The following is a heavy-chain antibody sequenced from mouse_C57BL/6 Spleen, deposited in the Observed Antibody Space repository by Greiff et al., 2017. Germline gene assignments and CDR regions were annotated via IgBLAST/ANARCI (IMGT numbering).Heavy chain of an antibody. D-gene: IGHD2-4*01. V-gene: IGHV1-7*01. CDR2: INPSSGYT. CDR3: ANHDYGNY. J-gene: IGHJ2*01. CDR1: GYTFTSYW. Sequence: VQLQQSGAELAKPGASVKLSCKASGYTFTSYWMHWVKQRPGQGLEWIGYINPSSGYTKYNHKFKDKATLTADKSSSTAYMQLSSLTYEDAAVYYCANHDYGNYWGQGTTLTVSS.